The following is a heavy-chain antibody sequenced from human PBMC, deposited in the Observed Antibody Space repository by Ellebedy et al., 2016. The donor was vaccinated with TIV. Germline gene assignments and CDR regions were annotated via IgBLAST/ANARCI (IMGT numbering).Heavy chain of an antibody. V-gene: IGHV1-3*01. D-gene: IGHD2/OR15-2a*01. Sequence: ASVKVSXXASGYTFTSYAMHWVRQAPGQRLEWMGWINAGNGNTKYSQKFQGRVTITRDTSASTAYMKLSSLRSEDTAEYYCARDSNAYYYYYGMDVWGQGTTVTVSS. J-gene: IGHJ6*02. CDR1: GYTFTSYA. CDR3: ARDSNAYYYYYGMDV. CDR2: INAGNGNT.